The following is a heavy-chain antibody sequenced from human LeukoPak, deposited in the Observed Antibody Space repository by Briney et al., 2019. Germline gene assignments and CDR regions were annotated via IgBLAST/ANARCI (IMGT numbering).Heavy chain of an antibody. CDR1: GFTFSSYS. Sequence: PGGSLRLSCAASGFTFSSYSMNWVRQAPGKGPEWVSSISSSSSYIYYADSVKGRFTISRDNAKNSLYLQMNSLRAEDTAVYYCAREATTVTIFDYWGQGTLVTVSS. J-gene: IGHJ4*02. CDR2: ISSSSSYI. D-gene: IGHD4-17*01. CDR3: AREATTVTIFDY. V-gene: IGHV3-21*01.